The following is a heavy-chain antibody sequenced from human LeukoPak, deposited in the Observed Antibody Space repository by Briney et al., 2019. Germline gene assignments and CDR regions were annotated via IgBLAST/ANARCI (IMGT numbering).Heavy chain of an antibody. J-gene: IGHJ4*02. Sequence: SVKVSCKASGGTFSSYAISWVRQAPGQGLEWMGGIIPIFGTANYAQKFQGRVTITADESTSTAYMELSSLRSEGTAVYYSARSRDYYYDSSGYYFDYWGQGTLVTVSS. CDR2: IIPIFGTA. V-gene: IGHV1-69*13. CDR3: ARSRDYYYDSSGYYFDY. CDR1: GGTFSSYA. D-gene: IGHD3-22*01.